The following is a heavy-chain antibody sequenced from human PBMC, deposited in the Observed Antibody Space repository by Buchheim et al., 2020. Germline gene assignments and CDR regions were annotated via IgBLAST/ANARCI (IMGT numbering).Heavy chain of an antibody. CDR1: EFRHNTNTYG. J-gene: IGHJ3*01. CDR2: ISFDGRKT. D-gene: IGHD5-24*01. CDR3: AKDGGYHFLYNLRNTFDV. Sequence: QVQLVESGGGVVQPGTSLTLSCAVSEFRHNTNTYGMHWVRQAPGKGLEWVAGISFDGRKTFSADSVRDRFSISRDESKKTLNLHMGSLTSDDAAVYYCAKDGGYHFLYNLRNTFDVWGHGT. V-gene: IGHV3-30*18.